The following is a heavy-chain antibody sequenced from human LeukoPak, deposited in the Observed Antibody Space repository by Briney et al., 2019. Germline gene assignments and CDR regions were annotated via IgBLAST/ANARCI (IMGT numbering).Heavy chain of an antibody. V-gene: IGHV4-59*12. J-gene: IGHJ4*02. CDR3: ARGPQRGYSYGYSLGLNY. CDR1: GGSISSYY. CDR2: IYYSGST. Sequence: PSETLSLTCTVSGGSISSYYWSWIRQPPGKGLEWIGYIYYSGSTNYNPSLKSRVTISVDTSKNQFSLKLSSVTAADTAVYYCARGPQRGYSYGYSLGLNYWGQGTLVTVSS. D-gene: IGHD5-18*01.